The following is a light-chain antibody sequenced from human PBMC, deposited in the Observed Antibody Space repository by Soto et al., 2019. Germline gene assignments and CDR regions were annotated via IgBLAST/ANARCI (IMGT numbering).Light chain of an antibody. Sequence: DIQMTQSPSTLSASVGDRVTITCRASQSLSSWLAWYQQKPGKAPNLLIYKASSLESGVPSRFSVSGSGTEVTLTISSLQPDDFATYYCQQYNSYPLTFGGGTKVEIK. CDR3: QQYNSYPLT. V-gene: IGKV1-5*03. J-gene: IGKJ4*01. CDR2: KAS. CDR1: QSLSSW.